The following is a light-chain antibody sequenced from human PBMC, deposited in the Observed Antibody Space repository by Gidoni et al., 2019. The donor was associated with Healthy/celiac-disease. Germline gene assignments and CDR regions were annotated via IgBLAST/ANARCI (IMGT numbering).Light chain of an antibody. V-gene: IGKV1-39*01. CDR3: QQSYSTPWT. CDR2: AAS. Sequence: DIQMNQSPSSLSASVGDRVTITCRASQSISSYLNWYQQKPGKAPKLLIYAASSLQRGVPSRFSGSGSGTDFTLTISSLQPEDFATYYCQQSYSTPWTFGQXTKVEIK. CDR1: QSISSY. J-gene: IGKJ1*01.